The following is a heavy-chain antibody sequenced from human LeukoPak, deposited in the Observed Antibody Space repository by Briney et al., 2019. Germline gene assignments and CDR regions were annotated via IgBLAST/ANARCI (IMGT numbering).Heavy chain of an antibody. Sequence: GGSLRLSCAASGFTFSSYGMHWVRQAPGKGLESVAFIRYDGSNKYYADSVKGRFTISRDNSKNTLYLQMNSLRAEDTAVYYCAGGHGGNSGYFDYWGQGTLVTVSS. CDR1: GFTFSSYG. J-gene: IGHJ4*02. CDR3: AGGHGGNSGYFDY. CDR2: IRYDGSNK. D-gene: IGHD4-23*01. V-gene: IGHV3-30*02.